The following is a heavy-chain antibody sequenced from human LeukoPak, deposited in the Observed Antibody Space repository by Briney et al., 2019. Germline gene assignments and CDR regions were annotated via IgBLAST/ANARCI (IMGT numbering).Heavy chain of an antibody. CDR3: ARDQWGAVAGVDAFDI. CDR2: INPSGGST. Sequence: GASVKVSCKASGYTFTSYYMHWVRQAPGQGLEWMGIINPSGGSTSYAQKFQGRVTMTRDTSTSTVYMELRSLRSDDTAVYYCARDQWGAVAGVDAFDIWGQGTMVTVSS. J-gene: IGHJ3*02. CDR1: GYTFTSYY. D-gene: IGHD6-19*01. V-gene: IGHV1-46*01.